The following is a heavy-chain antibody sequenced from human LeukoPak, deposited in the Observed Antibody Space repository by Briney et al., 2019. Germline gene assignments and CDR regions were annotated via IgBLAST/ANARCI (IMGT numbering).Heavy chain of an antibody. J-gene: IGHJ5*02. CDR3: ARHGEDILSNWFNP. CDR1: GGPLSGYY. CDR2: VYSSGSS. V-gene: IGHV4-4*07. D-gene: IGHD2-15*01. Sequence: SEALSLTCTVSGGPLSGYYWSWIRQSAGKGPEWIGRVYSSGSSNYNPSLRGRVTISRDMAKNEVSLNLMSVTAADTAVYYCARHGEDILSNWFNPWGQGILVTVSS.